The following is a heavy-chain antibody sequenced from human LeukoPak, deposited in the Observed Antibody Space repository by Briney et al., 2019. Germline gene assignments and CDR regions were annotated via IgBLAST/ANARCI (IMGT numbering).Heavy chain of an antibody. D-gene: IGHD2-15*01. CDR3: ARDLGYCGAISCGLGY. J-gene: IGHJ4*02. V-gene: IGHV3-48*02. CDR1: GFTFRSNS. CDR2: ISSSSSTI. Sequence: PGGSLRLSCAASGFTFRSNSMNWVRQAPGKGLEWVSYISSSSSTIYYADSVKGRFTISRGNAKNSLYLQMNSLRDEDTAVYYCARDLGYCGAISCGLGYWGQGTLVTVSS.